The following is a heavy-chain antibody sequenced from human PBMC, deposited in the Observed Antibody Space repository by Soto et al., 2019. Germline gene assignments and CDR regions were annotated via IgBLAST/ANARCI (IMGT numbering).Heavy chain of an antibody. Sequence: ASVKVSCKASGYTFTSYGISWVRQAPGQGLEWMGWISAYNGNTNYAQKLQGRVTMTTDTSTSTAYMELRSLRSDDTAVYYCARDRHYYASSGSPMDYWGQGTLVTVSS. J-gene: IGHJ4*02. CDR1: GYTFTSYG. D-gene: IGHD3-22*01. V-gene: IGHV1-18*01. CDR2: ISAYNGNT. CDR3: ARDRHYYASSGSPMDY.